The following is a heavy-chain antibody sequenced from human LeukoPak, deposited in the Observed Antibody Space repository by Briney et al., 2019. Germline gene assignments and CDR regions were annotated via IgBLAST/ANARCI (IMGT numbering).Heavy chain of an antibody. CDR1: GGSISSGGYS. V-gene: IGHV4-30-2*01. J-gene: IGHJ5*02. CDR3: ARGRWRGQWLNWFDP. Sequence: PSETLSLTCAVSGGSISSGGYSWSWIRQPPGKGLEWIGYIYHSGSTYYNPSLKSRVTISVDRSKNQFSLKLSSVTAADTAVYYYARGRWRGQWLNWFDPWGQGTLVTVSS. CDR2: IYHSGST. D-gene: IGHD6-19*01.